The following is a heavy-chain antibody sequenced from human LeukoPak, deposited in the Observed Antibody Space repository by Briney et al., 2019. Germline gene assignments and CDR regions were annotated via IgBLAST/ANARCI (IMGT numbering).Heavy chain of an antibody. Sequence: SETPSLTCTVSGGSISSYYWSWIRQPAGKGLEWIGRIYTSGSTNYNPSLKSRVTMSVDTSKNQFSLKLSSVTAADTAVYYCARELWFGELFDYWGQGTLVTVSS. CDR1: GGSISSYY. D-gene: IGHD3-10*01. V-gene: IGHV4-4*07. J-gene: IGHJ4*02. CDR3: ARELWFGELFDY. CDR2: IYTSGST.